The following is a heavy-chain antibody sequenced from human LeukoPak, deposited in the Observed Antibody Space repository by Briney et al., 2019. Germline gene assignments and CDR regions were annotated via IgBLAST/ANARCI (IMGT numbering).Heavy chain of an antibody. CDR2: IIPIFGTA. J-gene: IGHJ5*02. Sequence: XXXXXPXXXLXWMGGIIPIFGTANYAQKFQGRVTITADESTSTAYMELSSLRSEDTAVYYCARDTAMVPGPNWFDPWGQGTLVTVSS. CDR3: ARDTAMVPGPNWFDP. V-gene: IGHV1-69*01. D-gene: IGHD5-18*01.